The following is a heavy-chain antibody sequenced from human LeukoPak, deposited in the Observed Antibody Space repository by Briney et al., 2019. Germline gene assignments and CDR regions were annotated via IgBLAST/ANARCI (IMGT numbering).Heavy chain of an antibody. CDR2: ISYDGSNK. J-gene: IGHJ4*02. V-gene: IGHV3-30*04. CDR3: AKVHTTTYYYDSTY. Sequence: GGSPRLSCAASGFTFGSYAMHWVRQAPGKGLEWVAVISYDGSNKYYADSVKGRFTTSRDNSKNTLYLQMNSLRAEDTAVYYCAKVHTTTYYYDSTYWGQGTLVTVSS. D-gene: IGHD3-22*01. CDR1: GFTFGSYA.